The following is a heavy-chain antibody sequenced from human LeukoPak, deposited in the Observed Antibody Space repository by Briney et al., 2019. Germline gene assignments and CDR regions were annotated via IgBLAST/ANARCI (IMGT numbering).Heavy chain of an antibody. V-gene: IGHV3-74*01. D-gene: IGHD1-26*01. J-gene: IGHJ4*02. CDR3: ARVGGSYYAYYFDY. CDR2: INSDGSST. CDR1: GFTFSSYW. Sequence: GGSLRLSCAASGFTFSSYWMHWVRQAPGKGLVWVSRINSDGSSTSYADSVKGRFTISRDNAKNTLYLQMNSLRGEDTAVYYCARVGGSYYAYYFDYWGQGTLVTVSS.